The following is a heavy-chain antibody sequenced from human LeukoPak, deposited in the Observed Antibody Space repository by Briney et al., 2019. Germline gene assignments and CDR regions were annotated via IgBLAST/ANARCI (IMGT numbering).Heavy chain of an antibody. J-gene: IGHJ2*01. D-gene: IGHD2-21*01. CDR1: GGSISSGGYY. CDR2: IYYSGST. Sequence: PSETLSFTCTVSGGSISSGGYYWSWIRQHPGKGLEWIGYIYYSGSTYYNPSLKSRVTISVDTSKNQFSLKLSSVTAADTAVYYCARDLGLRGLHWYFDLWGRGTLVTVSS. V-gene: IGHV4-31*03. CDR3: ARDLGLRGLHWYFDL.